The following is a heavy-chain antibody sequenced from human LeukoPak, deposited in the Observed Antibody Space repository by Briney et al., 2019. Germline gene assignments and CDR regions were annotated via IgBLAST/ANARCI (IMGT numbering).Heavy chain of an antibody. Sequence: PSETLSLTCTVSGGSISSYYWSWIRQPPGKGLEWIGYIYYSGSTHYNPSLKSRVTISVDTSKNQFSLRLSSVTAADTAVYYCARVTGGSYSLADFDYWGQGTLATVSS. CDR2: IYYSGST. D-gene: IGHD1-26*01. CDR1: GGSISSYY. CDR3: ARVTGGSYSLADFDY. J-gene: IGHJ4*02. V-gene: IGHV4-59*01.